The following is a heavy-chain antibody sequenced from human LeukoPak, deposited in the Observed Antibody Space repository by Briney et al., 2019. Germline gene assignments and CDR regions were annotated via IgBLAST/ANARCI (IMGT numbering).Heavy chain of an antibody. D-gene: IGHD6-19*01. V-gene: IGHV3-30*04. CDR2: ISYDGSNK. CDR3: AGEFPAGQGGYYFDY. J-gene: IGHJ4*02. CDR1: GFTFSSYA. Sequence: GGSLRLSCAASGFTFSSYAMHWVRQAPGKGLEWVAVISYDGSNKYYADSVKGRFTISRDNSKNTLYLQMNSLRAEDTAVYYCAGEFPAGQGGYYFDYWGQGTLVTVSS.